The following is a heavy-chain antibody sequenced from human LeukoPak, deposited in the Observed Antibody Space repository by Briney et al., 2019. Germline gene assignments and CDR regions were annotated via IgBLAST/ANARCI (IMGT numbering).Heavy chain of an antibody. V-gene: IGHV3-7*01. CDR2: MKGDGSHI. D-gene: IGHD2-8*02. CDR3: ARLFGGVTTYDY. J-gene: IGHJ4*02. CDR1: GFTFGNYW. Sequence: GGSLRLSCAASGFTFGNYWMSWVRQAPGGGLQWVASMKGDGSHIYYVDSVKGRFIISRDNARNSLYLQMSSLRVEDTAIYYCARLFGGVTTYDYWDQGAQVTVSS.